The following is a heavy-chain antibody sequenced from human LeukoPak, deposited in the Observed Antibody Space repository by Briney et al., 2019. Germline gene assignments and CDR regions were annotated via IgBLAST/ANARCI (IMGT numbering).Heavy chain of an antibody. CDR2: IYITGST. D-gene: IGHD2/OR15-2a*01. V-gene: IGHV4-4*07. J-gene: IGHJ3*02. CDR1: GGSISSYY. Sequence: SETLSLTCTVSGGSISSYYWSWIRQPAGKRLEWIGRIYITGSTNFNPSLKSRVAMSVDTSRNQFSLKLSSVTAADTAVYYCARKNDFDIWGQGTLVTVSS. CDR3: ARKNDFDI.